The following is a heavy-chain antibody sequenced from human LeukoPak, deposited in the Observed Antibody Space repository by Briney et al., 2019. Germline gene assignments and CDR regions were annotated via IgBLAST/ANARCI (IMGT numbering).Heavy chain of an antibody. CDR1: GFTVSSNY. V-gene: IGHV3-53*01. D-gene: IGHD3-16*01. CDR2: IYSGGST. J-gene: IGHJ3*02. Sequence: GGSLRLSCAASGFTVSSNYMSWVRQAPGKGLEWVSVIYSGGSTYYADSVKGRFTISRDNAKKSLYLQMNSLRAEDTAVYYCARDGVSGGDAFDIWGQGTMVTVSS. CDR3: ARDGVSGGDAFDI.